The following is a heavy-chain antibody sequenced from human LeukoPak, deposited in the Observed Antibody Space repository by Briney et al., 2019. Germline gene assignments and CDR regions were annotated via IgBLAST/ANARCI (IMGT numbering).Heavy chain of an antibody. J-gene: IGHJ4*02. CDR1: GFTFSRSW. D-gene: IGHD2-21*01. CDR3: ARHGDYCFDL. V-gene: IGHV3-7*02. Sequence: GGSLRLSCAASGFTFSRSWMGWVRQAAGKGLEWVANIKQDGTSKYYVDSVMGRFTISSDNAENSVYLQLNSLSAGDTAVYYCARHGDYCFDLWGPGTRVTVSS. CDR2: IKQDGTSK.